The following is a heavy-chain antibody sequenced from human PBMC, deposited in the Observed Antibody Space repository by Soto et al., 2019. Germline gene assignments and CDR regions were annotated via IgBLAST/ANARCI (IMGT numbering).Heavy chain of an antibody. J-gene: IGHJ5*02. D-gene: IGHD3-10*01. CDR2: ISGSGGST. CDR1: GFTVSSYA. Sequence: GGSLRLSCAASGFTVSSYAMSWVRQAPGKGLEWVSAISGSGGSTYYADSVKGRFTISRDNSKNTLYLQMNSLRAEDTAVYYCAKDREGEYPLLYTWFDPWGQGTQVTVSS. CDR3: AKDREGEYPLLYTWFDP. V-gene: IGHV3-23*01.